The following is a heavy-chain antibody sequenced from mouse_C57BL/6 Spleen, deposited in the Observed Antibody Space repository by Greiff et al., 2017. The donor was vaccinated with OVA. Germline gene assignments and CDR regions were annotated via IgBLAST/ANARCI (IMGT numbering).Heavy chain of an antibody. CDR2: IDPETGGT. Sequence: QVQLKESGAELVRPGASVTLSCKASGYTFTDYEMHWVKQTPVHGLEWIGAIDPETGGTAYNQKFKGKAILTADKSSSTAYMELRSLTSEDSAVYYCTRHSIYDGYYDYAMDDWGQGTSVTVSS. D-gene: IGHD2-3*01. CDR3: TRHSIYDGYYDYAMDD. J-gene: IGHJ4*01. V-gene: IGHV1-15*01. CDR1: GYTFTDYE.